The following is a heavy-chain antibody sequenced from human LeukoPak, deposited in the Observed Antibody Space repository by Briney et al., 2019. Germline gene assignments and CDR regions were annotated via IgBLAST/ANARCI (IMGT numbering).Heavy chain of an antibody. D-gene: IGHD6-6*01. Sequence: PSETLSLTCTVSGGSISSSSYYWGWIRQPPGKGLEWIGRIYYSGSTYYNPSLKSRVTISVDTSKNQFSLKLSSVTAADTAVYYCARHSSSSGEGEFDYWGQGTLVTVSS. V-gene: IGHV4-39*01. CDR2: IYYSGST. CDR1: GGSISSSSYY. CDR3: ARHSSSSGEGEFDY. J-gene: IGHJ4*02.